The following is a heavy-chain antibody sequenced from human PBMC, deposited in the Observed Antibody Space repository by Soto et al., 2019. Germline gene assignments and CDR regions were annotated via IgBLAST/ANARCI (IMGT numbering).Heavy chain of an antibody. CDR2: ISSDGSST. Sequence: AASGFTLSSYWMHWARQAPGKGLVWVSRISSDGSSTNYADSVKGRFTISRDNAKNTLHLQMNSLRAEDTAVYYCARVPYCSSSSCYSYFDGWGQGTLVTVSS. CDR3: ARVPYCSSSSCYSYFDG. J-gene: IGHJ4*02. D-gene: IGHD2-2*01. CDR1: GFTLSSYW. V-gene: IGHV3-74*01.